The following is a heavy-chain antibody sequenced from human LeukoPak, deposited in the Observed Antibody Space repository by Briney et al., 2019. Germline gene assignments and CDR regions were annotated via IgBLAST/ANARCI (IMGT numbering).Heavy chain of an antibody. J-gene: IGHJ4*02. CDR3: GRNRGYGALDS. CDR2: ISTDGIRT. V-gene: IGHV3-74*01. D-gene: IGHD5-12*01. Sequence: GGSLRLSCVASGFALRTYWMDWVRLAPGKGPVWIAHISTDGIRTDYADSVKGRFTIFRDNAKNTLYLQMNSLRADDTAVYYCGRNRGYGALDSWGQGTLVTVSS. CDR1: GFALRTYW.